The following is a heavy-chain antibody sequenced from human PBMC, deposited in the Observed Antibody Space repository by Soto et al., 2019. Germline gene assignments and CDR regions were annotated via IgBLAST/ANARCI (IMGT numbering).Heavy chain of an antibody. CDR1: GLPCITYT. V-gene: IGHV3-23*01. D-gene: IGHD3-9*01. CDR2: INAPGSPT. Sequence: GGSLRLSSTASGLPCITYTMNWVRQATGKGLEWVSGINAPGSPTYYAASVKGRFTVSRDNSKKMLFLQMNSLRDEDTAVYYCAKDRHPDGIWTFDSWGPGTLVTVSS. CDR3: AKDRHPDGIWTFDS. J-gene: IGHJ4*02.